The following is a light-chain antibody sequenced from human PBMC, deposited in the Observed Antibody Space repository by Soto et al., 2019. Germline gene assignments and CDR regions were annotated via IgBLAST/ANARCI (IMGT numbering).Light chain of an antibody. CDR1: QSVSDN. Sequence: EIVMTQSPVTLSVSPGERATLSCRASQSVSDNLAWYQQKPGQAPRLLIYGASTRATGIPARFSGSGSGTEFTLTISSLQSEDFAVYYCQQDNNWPLTFGGGTKVEIK. J-gene: IGKJ4*01. CDR2: GAS. V-gene: IGKV3D-15*01. CDR3: QQDNNWPLT.